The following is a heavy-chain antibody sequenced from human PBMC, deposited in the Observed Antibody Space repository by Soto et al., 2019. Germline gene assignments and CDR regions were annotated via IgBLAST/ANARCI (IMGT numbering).Heavy chain of an antibody. Sequence: QVQLEQSGSEVKKSGSSVKVSCKASGYSFSSHTITWVRQAPGQGLEWMGGIIPVFGTSSYAQKFQGRVTISAHKSTNTSYLELRSLRSEDTAVYYCARGGALSTSWYWGDGLDSWGQGTQVTVSS. CDR2: IIPVFGTS. CDR3: ARGGALSTSWYWGDGLDS. J-gene: IGHJ4*02. D-gene: IGHD6-13*01. CDR1: GYSFSSHT. V-gene: IGHV1-69*06.